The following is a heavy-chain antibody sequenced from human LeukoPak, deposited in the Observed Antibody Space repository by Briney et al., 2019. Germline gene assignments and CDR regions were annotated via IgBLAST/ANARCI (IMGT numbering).Heavy chain of an antibody. CDR2: IYTSGST. D-gene: IGHD2-2*01. Sequence: ESGPTLVKPSETLSLTCTVSGGSISSYYWSWIRQPPGKGLEWIGRIYTSGSTNYNPSLKSRVTMSVDTSKNQFSLKLSSVTAADTAVYYCARSPSSIVVVPPWPYYFDYWGQGTLVTVSS. CDR3: ARSPSSIVVVPPWPYYFDY. CDR1: GGSISSYY. V-gene: IGHV4-4*07. J-gene: IGHJ4*02.